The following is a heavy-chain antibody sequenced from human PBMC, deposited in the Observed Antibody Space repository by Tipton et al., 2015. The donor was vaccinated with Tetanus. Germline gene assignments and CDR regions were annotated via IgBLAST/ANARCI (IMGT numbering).Heavy chain of an antibody. D-gene: IGHD6-13*01. CDR1: NGSISSGGYY. J-gene: IGHJ5*02. CDR2: VDDSGST. Sequence: TLSLTCSVSNGSISSGGYYWSWIRQYPGKGLEWIGEVDDSGSTNYSPSLKSRVTISLDTSKNEFSLTLSPVTAADTAVYYCARGTWLYTSTYHRHWLDPWGQGTLVTVSS. CDR3: ARGTWLYTSTYHRHWLDP. V-gene: IGHV4-31*03.